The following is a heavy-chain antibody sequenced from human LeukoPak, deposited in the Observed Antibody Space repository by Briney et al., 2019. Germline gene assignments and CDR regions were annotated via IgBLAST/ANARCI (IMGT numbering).Heavy chain of an antibody. CDR2: IYYSGST. V-gene: IGHV4-59*01. CDR1: GGSISSYY. J-gene: IGHJ3*02. CDR3: ARGDSIAVAPDT. D-gene: IGHD6-19*01. Sequence: SETLSLTCTVSGGSISSYYWSWIRQPPGKGLEWIGYIYYSGSTNYNPSLKSRVTISVDTSKNQFSLKLSSVTAADTAVYYCARGDSIAVAPDTWGQGTMVTVSS.